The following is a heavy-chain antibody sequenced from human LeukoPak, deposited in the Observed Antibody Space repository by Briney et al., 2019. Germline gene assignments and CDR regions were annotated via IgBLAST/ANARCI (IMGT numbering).Heavy chain of an antibody. CDR1: GGSLTCTNY. Sequence: PSETLSLTCGVSGGSLTCTNYWTWLRQPPGKGLEWIGEVYLQGFTTYNPSLMGRVAISVDTSENHISLQLTSVTAADTAVYYCAREGGPYRPLDYSGQRNLVTVSS. CDR2: VYLQGFT. CDR3: AREGGPYRPLDY. V-gene: IGHV4-4*02. J-gene: IGHJ4*02.